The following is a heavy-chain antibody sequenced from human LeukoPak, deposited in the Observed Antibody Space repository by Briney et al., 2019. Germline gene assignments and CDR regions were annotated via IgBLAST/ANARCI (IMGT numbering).Heavy chain of an antibody. CDR1: GGSISSYY. D-gene: IGHD3-9*01. CDR3: ARSPLVRYEEGSTQNTNWFDP. J-gene: IGHJ5*02. CDR2: IYYSGST. Sequence: SETLSLTCTVSGGSISSYYWSWIRQPPGKGLEWIGYIYYSGSTNYNPSLKSRVTISVDTSKNQFSLKLSSVTAADTAVYYCARSPLVRYEEGSTQNTNWFDPWGQGTLVTVSS. V-gene: IGHV4-59*01.